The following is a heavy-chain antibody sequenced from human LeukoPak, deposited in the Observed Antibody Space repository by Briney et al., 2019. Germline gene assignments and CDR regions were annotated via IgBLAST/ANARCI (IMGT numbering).Heavy chain of an antibody. V-gene: IGHV1-3*01. CDR2: INAGNGNT. Sequence: ASVKVSCKASGYTFTSYAMHWVRQAPGQRLEWMGWINAGNGNTKYSQKFQGRVTMTRDTSTSTVYMEPSSLRSEDTAVYYCARDRCSGGSCPQPTEIDYWGQGTLVTVSS. D-gene: IGHD2-15*01. CDR3: ARDRCSGGSCPQPTEIDY. J-gene: IGHJ4*02. CDR1: GYTFTSYA.